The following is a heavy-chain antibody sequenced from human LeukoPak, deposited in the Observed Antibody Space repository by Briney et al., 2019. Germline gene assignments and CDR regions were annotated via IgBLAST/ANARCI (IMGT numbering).Heavy chain of an antibody. V-gene: IGHV3-9*01. J-gene: IGHJ4*02. D-gene: IGHD3-16*01. CDR3: VKGTPLGY. Sequence: PGGSPRLSCAASGFTFDDYAMHWVRHTPGKGLEWVSYISWNGDGIDYADSVKGRFTISRDNAKNSLYLQMNSLRPEDTALYYCVKGTPLGYWGQGTLVTVSS. CDR1: GFTFDDYA. CDR2: ISWNGDGI.